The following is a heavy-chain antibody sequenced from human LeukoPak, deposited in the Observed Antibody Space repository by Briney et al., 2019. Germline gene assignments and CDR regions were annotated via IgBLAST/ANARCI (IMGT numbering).Heavy chain of an antibody. CDR2: INHSGST. CDR1: GGSFSGYY. D-gene: IGHD6-19*01. CDR3: ARVGAIAVAGIFSDY. Sequence: SETLSLTCAVYGGSFSGYYWSWIRQPPGKGLEWIGEINHSGSTNYNPSLKSRVTISVDTSKNHFSLKLSSVTAADTAVYYCARVGAIAVAGIFSDYWGQGTLVTVSS. V-gene: IGHV4-34*01. J-gene: IGHJ4*02.